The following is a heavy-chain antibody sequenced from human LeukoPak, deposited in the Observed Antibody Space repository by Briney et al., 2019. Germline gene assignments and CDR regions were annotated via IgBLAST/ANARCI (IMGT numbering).Heavy chain of an antibody. CDR3: ARGSGQQPIDY. CDR2: ISYDGSNK. J-gene: IGHJ4*02. Sequence: GGSLRLSCAASGFTFSSYSMYWVRQAPGKGLEWVAIISYDGSNKYYADSVKGRFTISRDNSKNTLYLQMNSLRAEDTAVYYCARGSGQQPIDYWGQGTLVTVSS. CDR1: GFTFSSYS. D-gene: IGHD6-13*01. V-gene: IGHV3-30-3*01.